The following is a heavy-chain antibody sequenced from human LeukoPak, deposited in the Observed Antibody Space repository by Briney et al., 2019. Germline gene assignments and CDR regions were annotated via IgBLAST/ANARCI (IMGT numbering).Heavy chain of an antibody. V-gene: IGHV4-34*01. CDR3: ARRRFRIGDYTPFDP. CDR2: INHSGST. J-gene: IGHJ5*02. D-gene: IGHD4-17*01. Sequence: SETLSLTCAVYGGSFSGYYWGWIRQPPGKGREWIGEINHSGSTNYNPSLKSRVTISVATSTNQFSLKLSSVTGADTAVYYSARRRFRIGDYTPFDPWGQGTLVTVSS. CDR1: GGSFSGYY.